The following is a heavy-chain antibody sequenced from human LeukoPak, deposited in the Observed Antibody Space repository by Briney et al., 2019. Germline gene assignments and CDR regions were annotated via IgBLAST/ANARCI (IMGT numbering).Heavy chain of an antibody. D-gene: IGHD2/OR15-2a*01. J-gene: IGHJ4*02. CDR1: GGSSNRSDFF. CDR2: TSYTGRT. V-gene: IGHV4-30-4*01. Sequence: SETLSLTCSVSGGSSNRSDFFWSWIRQPPGKGLEWIGSTSYTGRTYYNPSLNSRISMSVDTSTNQFSLRLNSVTPADTAVYFCASIWDANNRVFAFWGPGSLVTVSS. CDR3: ASIWDANNRVFAF.